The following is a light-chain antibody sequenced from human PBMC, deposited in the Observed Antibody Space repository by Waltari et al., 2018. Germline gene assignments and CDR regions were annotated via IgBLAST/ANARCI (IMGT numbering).Light chain of an antibody. CDR3: QQSHSAPPT. J-gene: IGKJ5*01. CDR1: QSIRTY. V-gene: IGKV1-39*01. CDR2: SAS. Sequence: DIQMTQSPSTLSASVGDRVTITCRPSQSIRTYLNWYQQKPGKAPKLLIYSASTWQNGVPSRFTGSGSGTDFTLTIDSLQPEDFAAYFCQQSHSAPPTFGQGTRLVIK.